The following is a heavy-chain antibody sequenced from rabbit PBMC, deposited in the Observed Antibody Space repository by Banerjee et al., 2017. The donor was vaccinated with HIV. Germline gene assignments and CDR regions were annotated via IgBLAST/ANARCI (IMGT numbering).Heavy chain of an antibody. V-gene: IGHV1S45*01. CDR3: ARGGGVYAGYGHGDDAFDP. Sequence: QEQLEESGGGLVKPGGTLTLTCKASGIDFSSYYYMCWVRQAPGKGLEWIAFISATTGKTYYASWAKGRFTISKTSSTTVTLQMTTLTAADTATYFCARGGGVYAGYGHGDDAFDPWGPGTLVTVS. J-gene: IGHJ2*01. CDR1: GIDFSSYYY. CDR2: ISATTGKT. D-gene: IGHD7-1*01.